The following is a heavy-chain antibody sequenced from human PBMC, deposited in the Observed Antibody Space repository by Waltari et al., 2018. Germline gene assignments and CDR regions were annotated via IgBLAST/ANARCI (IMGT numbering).Heavy chain of an antibody. CDR2: IYYTGST. CDR3: ARGSGYSSVTL. Sequence: QVQLQESGPGLVKPSETLSLTCTVSGGSISSYYWNWIRQPPGKGLEWIGYIYYTGSTNYNPSLKSRVTISVDTSKNQFSLKLTSGTAADTAVYYCARGSGYSSVTLWGQGTLVTVSS. V-gene: IGHV4-59*01. CDR1: GGSISSYY. J-gene: IGHJ4*02. D-gene: IGHD5-18*01.